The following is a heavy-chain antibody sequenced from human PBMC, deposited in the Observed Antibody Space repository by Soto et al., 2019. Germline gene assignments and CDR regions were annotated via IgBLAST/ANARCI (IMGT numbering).Heavy chain of an antibody. CDR2: IIPIVGTA. J-gene: IGHJ6*01. V-gene: IGHV1-69*06. D-gene: IGHD3-10*01. Sequence: QVQLVQSGAEVQKPGSSVKVSCKASGDTFSSYAISWVRQAPGQGLEWMGGIIPIVGTANYAQKFQGRVTITADKSTSTAYMDMRSLRFEDTDVHYCARDKGLDYYGSGRQYYYCIDVWGQGTTVNVSS. CDR3: ARDKGLDYYGSGRQYYYCIDV. CDR1: GDTFSSYA.